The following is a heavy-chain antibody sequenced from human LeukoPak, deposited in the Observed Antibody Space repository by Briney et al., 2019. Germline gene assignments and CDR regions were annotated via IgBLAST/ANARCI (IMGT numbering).Heavy chain of an antibody. D-gene: IGHD6-13*01. Sequence: PSETLSLTCAVYGGSFSGYYWSWIRQPPGKGLEWIGEINHSGSTNYNPSLKCRVTISVDTSKNQFSLKLSSVTAADTAVYYCARRLSSSWQPKYYFDYWGQGTLVTVSS. CDR3: ARRLSSSWQPKYYFDY. J-gene: IGHJ4*02. V-gene: IGHV4-34*01. CDR2: INHSGST. CDR1: GGSFSGYY.